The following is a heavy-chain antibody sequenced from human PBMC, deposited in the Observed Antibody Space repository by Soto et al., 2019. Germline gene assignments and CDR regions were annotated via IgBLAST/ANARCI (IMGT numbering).Heavy chain of an antibody. V-gene: IGHV3-7*01. D-gene: IGHD1-26*01. CDR3: VRDSSGLPFDY. CDR2: INPDGSEK. J-gene: IGHJ4*02. CDR1: GFTFSIYW. Sequence: EVQLVESGGGLVQPGGSLRLPCAASGFTFSIYWMTWVRQVPGKGLEWVANINPDGSEKYYLDSVKGRFTISRDNAENSLFLQINSLRADDTAVFYCVRDSSGLPFDYWGQGTLVTVSS.